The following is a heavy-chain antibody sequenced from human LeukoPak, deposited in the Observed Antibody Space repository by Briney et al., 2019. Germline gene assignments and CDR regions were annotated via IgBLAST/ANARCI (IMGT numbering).Heavy chain of an antibody. CDR1: GFTLSNYW. CDR3: ARGRWLQDGFDY. CDR2: INADGSSA. D-gene: IGHD5-24*01. J-gene: IGHJ4*02. Sequence: GGSRRLSCAASGFTLSNYWMHWVRQAPGKGLVWVSRINADGSSASYADSVKGRFTISRDNPKNTLYLQINSLRAEDTAVYYCARGRWLQDGFDYWGQGTLVTVSS. V-gene: IGHV3-74*01.